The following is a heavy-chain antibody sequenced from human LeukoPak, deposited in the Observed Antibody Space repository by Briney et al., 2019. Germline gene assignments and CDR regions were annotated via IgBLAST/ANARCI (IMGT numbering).Heavy chain of an antibody. Sequence: PGGSLRLSCAASGFTFSSYAMSWVRQAPGKGLEWVSAISGSGGSTYYADSVKGRFAISRDNAKNSLYLQMNSLRAEDTAVYYCARDLQIVVGAAARGRGPFDPWGQGTLVTVSS. D-gene: IGHD2-2*01. CDR1: GFTFSSYA. CDR2: ISGSGGST. V-gene: IGHV3-23*01. J-gene: IGHJ5*02. CDR3: ARDLQIVVGAAARGRGPFDP.